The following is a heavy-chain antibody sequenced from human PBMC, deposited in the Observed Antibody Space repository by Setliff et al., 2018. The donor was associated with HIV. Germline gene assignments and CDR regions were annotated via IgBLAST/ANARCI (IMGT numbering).Heavy chain of an antibody. V-gene: IGHV3-30*04. Sequence: GGSLRLSCAASGFTFSTYAMHWVRQAPGKGLEWVAVIPHDGYSKYYADSVNGRFTISRDNSKNTLYVQMNSLRAEDTALYYCARPGDDYFDYWGQGTLVTVSS. CDR2: IPHDGYSK. CDR1: GFTFSTYA. J-gene: IGHJ4*02. D-gene: IGHD3-10*01. CDR3: ARPGDDYFDY.